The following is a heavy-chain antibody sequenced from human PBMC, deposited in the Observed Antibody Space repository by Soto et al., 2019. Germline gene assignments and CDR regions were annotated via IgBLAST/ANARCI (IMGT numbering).Heavy chain of an antibody. CDR3: TKGRSTICFAPVEY. J-gene: IGHJ4*02. Sequence: EVQLVESGGGLVQPGRSLRLSCAASGFIFDDYAMHWVRQAPGKGLEWVSSISWNSGTIVYADSVKGRFTISRDNAKNSLYLQMNSLRTVDTAFYYCTKGRSTICFAPVEYWGKGTLVTVSS. D-gene: IGHD2-2*01. V-gene: IGHV3-9*01. CDR1: GFIFDDYA. CDR2: ISWNSGTI.